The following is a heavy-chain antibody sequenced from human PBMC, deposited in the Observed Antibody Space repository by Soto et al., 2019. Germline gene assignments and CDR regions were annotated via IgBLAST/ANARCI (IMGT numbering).Heavy chain of an antibody. CDR2: ISSSSGYI. V-gene: IGHV3-21*01. J-gene: IGHJ4*02. Sequence: EVQLVESGGGLVKPGGSLRLSCAASGFTFSSYSMNWVRQAPGKGLEWVSSISSSSGYIYYADSVKGRFTISRDNAKNSLYLQMNSLRAEDTAVYYCARDQGAGGGNSLDYWGQGTLVTVSS. CDR3: ARDQGAGGGNSLDY. D-gene: IGHD2-21*02. CDR1: GFTFSSYS.